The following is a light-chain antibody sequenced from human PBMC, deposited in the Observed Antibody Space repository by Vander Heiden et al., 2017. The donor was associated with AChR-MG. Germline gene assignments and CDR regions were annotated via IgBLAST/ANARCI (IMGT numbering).Light chain of an antibody. CDR3: QQYDDWPPLT. J-gene: IGKJ4*01. CDR2: DAS. Sequence: EIVMTQSPVTLSVSPGERATLSCRASQSIRTNLAWYQQKPGQAPRLLIYDASARATGIPARFSGSGSGTEFTLTISGLQYEDFAVYYCQQYDDWPPLTFGKGTKVDIK. CDR1: QSIRTN. V-gene: IGKV3-15*01.